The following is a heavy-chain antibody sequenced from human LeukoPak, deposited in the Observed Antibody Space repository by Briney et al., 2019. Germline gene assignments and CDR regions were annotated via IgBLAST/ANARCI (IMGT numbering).Heavy chain of an antibody. J-gene: IGHJ4*02. CDR3: ARGGQRSSWSRGYFDY. CDR1: GYTFTSYY. CDR2: INPSGGST. V-gene: IGHV1-46*01. Sequence: ASVTVSCKASGYTFTSYYMHWVRQAPGQGLEWMGIINPSGGSTSYAQKFQGRVTMTRDTSTSTVYMELSSLRSEDTAVYYCARGGQRSSWSRGYFDYWGQGTLVTVSS. D-gene: IGHD6-13*01.